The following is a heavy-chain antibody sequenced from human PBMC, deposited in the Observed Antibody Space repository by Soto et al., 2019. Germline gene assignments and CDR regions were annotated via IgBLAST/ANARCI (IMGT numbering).Heavy chain of an antibody. CDR2: IYYSGST. Sequence: PSETLSLPGTVSSGSIESGAYYWMWISQHAVRGLEWIGHIYYSGSTYYNPSLQSRLTMSVDASNNKMSLELASVTAADTAVYYCARVSLRAGVVVCGFDIWGRGTMVTVSS. CDR3: ARVSLRAGVVVCGFDI. J-gene: IGHJ3*02. V-gene: IGHV4-31*03. D-gene: IGHD2-15*01. CDR1: SGSIESGAYY.